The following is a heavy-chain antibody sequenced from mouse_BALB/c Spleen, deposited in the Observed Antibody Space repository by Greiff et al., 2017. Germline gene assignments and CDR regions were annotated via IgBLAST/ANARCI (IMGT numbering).Heavy chain of an antibody. CDR2: IYPGGGYT. CDR3: ARSGYDGFAY. CDR1: GYTFTNYW. D-gene: IGHD2-14*01. Sequence: VQLQQSGAELVRPGTSVKMSCKAAGYTFTNYWIGWVKQRLGHGLEWIGDIYPGGGYTNYNEKFKGKAPLTADTSSSTAYMQLSSLTSEDSAIYYCARSGYDGFAYWGQGTLVTVSA. V-gene: IGHV1-63*02. J-gene: IGHJ3*01.